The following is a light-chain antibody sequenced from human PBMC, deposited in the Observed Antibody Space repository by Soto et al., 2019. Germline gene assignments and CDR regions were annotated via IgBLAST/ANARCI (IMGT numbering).Light chain of an antibody. CDR3: CSYTTSSTYV. Sequence: QSALTQPASVSGSPGQSIAISCTGTSSDVGGYNYVSWYQQHPGKAPKLMTYDVSNRPSGVSNRFSGSKSGNTASLTISGLQAGDEADYYCCSYTTSSTYVLGTGTKVTVL. J-gene: IGLJ1*01. V-gene: IGLV2-14*03. CDR1: SSDVGGYNY. CDR2: DVS.